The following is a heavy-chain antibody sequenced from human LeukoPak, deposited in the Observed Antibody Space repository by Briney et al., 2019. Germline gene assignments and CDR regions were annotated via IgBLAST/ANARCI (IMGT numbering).Heavy chain of an antibody. J-gene: IGHJ4*02. CDR1: GFTFTKCA. D-gene: IGHD6-19*01. V-gene: IGHV3-23*01. CDR3: AGDRNSDWYSPLDY. CDR2: ITATGDTA. Sequence: GGSLRLSCVATGFTFTKCAMSWIRQAPGKGLEWVAIITATGDTAYYADSVKGRFTISRDNSRNTVYMQMDSLRAEDTAIYYCAGDRNSDWYSPLDYWGQGSQVTVSS.